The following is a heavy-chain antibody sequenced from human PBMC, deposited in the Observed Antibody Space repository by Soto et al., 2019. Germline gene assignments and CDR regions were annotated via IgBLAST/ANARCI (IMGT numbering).Heavy chain of an antibody. CDR2: ISAYNGNT. J-gene: IGHJ3*02. CDR1: GYTFTSYG. Sequence: ASVKVSCKASGYTFTSYGISWVRQAPGQGLEWMGWISAYNGNTNYAQKLQGRVTMTTDTSTSTAYMELRSLRSDDTAVYYCARDPNYYGWGSYQQADAFDIWGQGTMVTVSS. D-gene: IGHD3-10*01. CDR3: ARDPNYYGWGSYQQADAFDI. V-gene: IGHV1-18*01.